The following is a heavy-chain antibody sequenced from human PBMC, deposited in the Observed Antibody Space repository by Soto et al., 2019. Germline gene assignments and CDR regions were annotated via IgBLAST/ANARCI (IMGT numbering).Heavy chain of an antibody. CDR1: GYTFTDSI. CDR3: ARGYIFGCNWFDP. V-gene: IGHV1-3*01. J-gene: IGHJ5*02. CDR2: INAGSGNT. D-gene: IGHD5-18*01. Sequence: QVRLVQSGAEVKRPGASVKVSCKASGYTFTDSIIHWVRQAPGQGLEWMGWINAGSGNTKYSQRFQDRVTITRDTSANTAYMELSSLRSEDTAVYYCARGYIFGCNWFDPWGQGTLVTVSS.